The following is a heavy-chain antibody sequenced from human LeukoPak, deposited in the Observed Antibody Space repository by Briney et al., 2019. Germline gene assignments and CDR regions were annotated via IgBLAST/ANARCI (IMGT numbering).Heavy chain of an antibody. D-gene: IGHD5-18*01. CDR3: ATHLGGGTSYGFDY. CDR2: FDPEDGET. CDR1: GYTLTELS. Sequence: GASVKVSCKVSGYTLTELSMHWVQQAPGKGLEWMGGFDPEDGETIYAQKFQGRVTMTEDTSTDTAYMELSSLRSEVTAVYYCATHLGGGTSYGFDYWGQGTLVTVSS. V-gene: IGHV1-24*01. J-gene: IGHJ4*02.